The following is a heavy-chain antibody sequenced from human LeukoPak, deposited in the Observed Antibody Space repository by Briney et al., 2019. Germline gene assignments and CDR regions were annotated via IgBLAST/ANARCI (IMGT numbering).Heavy chain of an antibody. D-gene: IGHD5-12*01. V-gene: IGHV4-4*02. Sequence: SGTLSLTCAVSGGSISSSNWWSWVRQPPGKGLEWIGYIYYSGSASYNPSLKSRVTISVDTSKNQFSLKLSSVTAADTAVYYCARVGYSGYDDRGSFDYWGQGTLVTVSS. CDR1: GGSISSSNW. J-gene: IGHJ4*02. CDR2: IYYSGSA. CDR3: ARVGYSGYDDRGSFDY.